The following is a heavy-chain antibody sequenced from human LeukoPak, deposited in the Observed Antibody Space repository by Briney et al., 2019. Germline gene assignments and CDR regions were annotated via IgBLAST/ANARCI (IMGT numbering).Heavy chain of an antibody. V-gene: IGHV3-20*01. D-gene: IGHD2-15*01. CDR2: INWNGGTT. J-gene: IGHJ6*03. CDR1: GFTFDDYD. CDR3: ARAVRGQIADCSGGTCYSGIDYYYYYMDV. Sequence: GGSLRLSCAASGFTFDDYDMTWVRQAPGRGLKWVSGINWNGGTTRYADSVKGRFTISGDNARNSLYLQINSLRAEDTALYHCARAVRGQIADCSGGTCYSGIDYYYYYMDVWGKGTTVTVSS.